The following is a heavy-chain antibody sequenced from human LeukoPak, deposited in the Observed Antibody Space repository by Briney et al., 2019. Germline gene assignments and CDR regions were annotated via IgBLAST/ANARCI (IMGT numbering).Heavy chain of an antibody. CDR2: MNPNSGNT. CDR3: ARGVPITIFGVVIPPYYYYMAV. J-gene: IGHJ6*03. Sequence: GASVTLSCKASGYTFTSYDINWVRQGTGQGLELMGWMNPNSGNTSYAQKFQGRVTMTRNTSISTAYMELSSLRSEDTAVYYCARGVPITIFGVVIPPYYYYMAVWGKGTTVTVYS. V-gene: IGHV1-8*01. D-gene: IGHD3-3*01. CDR1: GYTFTSYD.